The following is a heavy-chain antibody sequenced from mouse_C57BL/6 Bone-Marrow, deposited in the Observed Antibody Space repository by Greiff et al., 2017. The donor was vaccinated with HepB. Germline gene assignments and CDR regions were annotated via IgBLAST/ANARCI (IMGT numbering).Heavy chain of an antibody. CDR1: GYTFTDYN. CDR2: INPNNGGT. V-gene: IGHV1-22*01. CDR3: ARGLLRYPGKDV. D-gene: IGHD1-1*01. Sequence: EVQRVESGPELVKPGASVKMSCKASGYTFTDYNMHWVKQSHGKSLEWIGYINPNNGGTSYNQKFKGKATLTVNKSSSTAYMELRSLTSEDSAVYYCARGLLRYPGKDVWGTGTTVTVSS. J-gene: IGHJ1*03.